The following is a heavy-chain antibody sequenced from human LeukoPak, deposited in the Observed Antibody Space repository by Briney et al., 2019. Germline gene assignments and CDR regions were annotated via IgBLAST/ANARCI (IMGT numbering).Heavy chain of an antibody. D-gene: IGHD6-19*01. Sequence: ASVKVSCKASGYTFTGYYMHWVRQNPGQGLECMGWINPNSGGTNYAQKFQGRVTMTRDTSISTAYMELSRLRSDDTAVYYCARVDGYIAVAGTGDYWGQGTLVTVSS. J-gene: IGHJ4*02. CDR3: ARVDGYIAVAGTGDY. CDR2: INPNSGGT. CDR1: GYTFTGYY. V-gene: IGHV1-2*02.